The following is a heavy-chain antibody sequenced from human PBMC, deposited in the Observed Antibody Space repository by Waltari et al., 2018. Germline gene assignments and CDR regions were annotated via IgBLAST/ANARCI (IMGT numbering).Heavy chain of an antibody. V-gene: IGHV3-23*03. J-gene: IGHJ4*02. CDR2: IYSGGST. CDR1: GFTFSSYA. Sequence: EVQLLESGGGLVQPGGSLRLSCAASGFTFSSYAMSWVRQAPGEGLEWVSVIYSGGSTYYADSVKGRFTISRDNAKNTLYLQMNSLRAEDTAVYYCANGRRGGSYYDDWGQGTLVTVSS. D-gene: IGHD1-26*01. CDR3: ANGRRGGSYYDD.